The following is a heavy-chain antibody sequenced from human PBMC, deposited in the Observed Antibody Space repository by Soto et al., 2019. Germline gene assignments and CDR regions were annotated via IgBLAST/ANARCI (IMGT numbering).Heavy chain of an antibody. D-gene: IGHD5-18*01. J-gene: IGHJ4*01. Sequence: PGGSLRLSCAASGFTFSDYDMSWIRQAPGKGLEWGSYISSSSTYTNDADSVKGRFTSSRANAKNSLYLQMNSLRAEDTGVYYWAIGSRRDSYHFEYWGHGALVTVSS. CDR3: AIGSRRDSYHFEY. V-gene: IGHV3-11*06. CDR2: ISSSSTYT. CDR1: GFTFSDYD.